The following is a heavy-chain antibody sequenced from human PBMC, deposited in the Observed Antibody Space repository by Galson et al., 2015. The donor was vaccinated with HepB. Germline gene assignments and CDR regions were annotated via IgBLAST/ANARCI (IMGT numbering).Heavy chain of an antibody. Sequence: LSLTCTVSGGSISSSSYYWGWIRQPPGKGLEWIESIYYSGSTYYNPSLKSRVTISVDTSKNQFSLKLSPVTAADTAVYYCARLYGGNSHFDYWGQGTLVTVSS. V-gene: IGHV4-39*01. CDR1: GGSISSSSYY. J-gene: IGHJ4*02. D-gene: IGHD4-23*01. CDR3: ARLYGGNSHFDY. CDR2: IYYSGST.